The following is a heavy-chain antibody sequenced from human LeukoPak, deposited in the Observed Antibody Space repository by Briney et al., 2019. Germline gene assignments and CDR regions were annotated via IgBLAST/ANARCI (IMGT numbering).Heavy chain of an antibody. CDR2: IYSGGTT. D-gene: IGHD3-10*01. V-gene: IGHV3-66*01. CDR3: AKAYYGSGSYPIFDY. CDR1: GFTVSSNY. Sequence: GGSLRLSCAASGFTVSSNYMSWVRQAPGKGLEWVSVIYSGGTTYYADSVKGRFTISRDNSKNTLYLQMNSLRAEDTAVYYCAKAYYGSGSYPIFDYWGQGTLVTVSS. J-gene: IGHJ4*02.